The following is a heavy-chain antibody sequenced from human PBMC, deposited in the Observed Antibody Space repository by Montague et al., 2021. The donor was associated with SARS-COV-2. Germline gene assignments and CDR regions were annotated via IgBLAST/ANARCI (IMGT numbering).Heavy chain of an antibody. J-gene: IGHJ4*02. V-gene: IGHV4-59*13. D-gene: IGHD1-14*01. CDR3: ATDDEPDRPADFDY. CDR2: VYSSRTN. Sequence: SETLSLTCAGSIDSIIDESSGRTGEHPAEGQARKGLVYSSRTNEYNPSLRSRVTISTDPPRHPFSLKLKSVTTADTAIYYCATDDEPDRPADFDYWGWGVLGTV. CDR1: IDSIIDES.